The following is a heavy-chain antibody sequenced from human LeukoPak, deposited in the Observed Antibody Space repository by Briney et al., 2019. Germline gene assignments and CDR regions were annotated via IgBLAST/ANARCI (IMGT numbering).Heavy chain of an antibody. Sequence: SGGSLRLSCAASGFTFSSYSMNWVRQAPGKGLEWVSYISSSGSTIYYADSVKGRFTISRDNAKNSLYLQMNSLRAEDTAVYYCARDWIANSGSSWGIFDYWGQGTLVTVSS. CDR3: ARDWIANSGSSWGIFDY. CDR1: GFTFSSYS. D-gene: IGHD1-26*01. V-gene: IGHV3-48*04. J-gene: IGHJ4*02. CDR2: ISSSGSTI.